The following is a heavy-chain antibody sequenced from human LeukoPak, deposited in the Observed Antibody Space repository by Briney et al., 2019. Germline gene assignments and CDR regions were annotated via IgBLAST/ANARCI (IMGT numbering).Heavy chain of an antibody. J-gene: IGHJ4*02. D-gene: IGHD1-26*01. V-gene: IGHV1-8*01. CDR1: GYTLTSYD. CDR2: MNPNSGNT. Sequence: ASVKVSCKASGYTLTSYDINWVRQATGQGLEWMGWMNPNSGNTGYAHKFQGRVTITRNTSISTAYMELSSLRSEDTAVYYCARAEYSGSYSPPDYWGQGTLVTVSS. CDR3: ARAEYSGSYSPPDY.